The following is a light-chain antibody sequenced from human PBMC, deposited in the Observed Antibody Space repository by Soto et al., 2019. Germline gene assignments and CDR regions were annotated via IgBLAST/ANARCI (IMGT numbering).Light chain of an antibody. CDR3: QQYNNWWT. CDR2: GAS. J-gene: IGKJ1*01. Sequence: EILITQSPATLSVSPGARATLSCRASQSVDSNLAWYQQKPGQAPRLLIYGASTRATGISARFSGSGSGTEFTLTISSLQSEDFGVYYCQQYNNWWTFGQGTKVDIK. CDR1: QSVDSN. V-gene: IGKV3-15*01.